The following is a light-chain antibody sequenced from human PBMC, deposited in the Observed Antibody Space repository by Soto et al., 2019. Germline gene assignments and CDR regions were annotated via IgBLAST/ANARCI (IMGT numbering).Light chain of an antibody. CDR3: QSYDSSLSALV. V-gene: IGLV1-40*01. CDR2: TNS. Sequence: QSVLTQPPSVSGAPGQGVTISCAGNSSNIGAGYDVHWYQQVPGTAPKLLIYTNSNRPSGVPDRFSGSKSGTSASLAITGLQAADEADYYCQSYDSSLSALVFGGGTQLTVL. J-gene: IGLJ3*02. CDR1: SSNIGAGYD.